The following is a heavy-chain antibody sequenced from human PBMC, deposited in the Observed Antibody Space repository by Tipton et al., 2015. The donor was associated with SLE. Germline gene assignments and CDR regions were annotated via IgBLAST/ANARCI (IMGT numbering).Heavy chain of an antibody. CDR3: ARGGSGFDS. V-gene: IGHV4-61*02. J-gene: IGHJ5*01. D-gene: IGHD3-16*01. CDR2: IYPSGTT. CDR1: GGSISSGNYY. Sequence: TLSLTCTVSGGSISSGNYYWNWIRQPAGKGLEWIGRIYPSGTTNYNPSLKSRVTILLDTSRTQFSLNVNSVTAADTAIYYCARGGSGFDSWGQGTLVTVSS.